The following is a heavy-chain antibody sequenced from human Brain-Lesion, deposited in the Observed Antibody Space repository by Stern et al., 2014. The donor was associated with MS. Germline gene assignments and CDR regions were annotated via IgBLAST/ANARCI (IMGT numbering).Heavy chain of an antibody. Sequence: EVQVVESGGDLVQPGGSLRLSCVASGFTFSDYWLTWVLQAPGKGLPWVANINHDGSAKNYGDAVKGRFTIARDNAKNSLYLQMNSLRVDDTAVYYCARIDRGNYDFWSGYYDYWFDPWGQGTLVTVSS. D-gene: IGHD3-3*01. J-gene: IGHJ5*02. CDR1: GFTFSDYW. CDR3: ARIDRGNYDFWSGYYDYWFDP. CDR2: INHDGSAK. V-gene: IGHV3-7*01.